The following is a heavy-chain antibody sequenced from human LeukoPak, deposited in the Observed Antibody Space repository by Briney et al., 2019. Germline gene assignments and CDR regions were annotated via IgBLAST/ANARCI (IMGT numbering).Heavy chain of an antibody. CDR2: MNPNSGNT. J-gene: IGHJ5*02. V-gene: IGHV1-8*01. D-gene: IGHD3-9*01. CDR3: ARGRRNYDILTGPPNWFDP. CDR1: GYTFTSYD. Sequence: ASVKVSCKASGYTFTSYDINWVRQATGQGLEWMGWMNPNSGNTGYAQKFQGRVTMTRNTSISTAYMELSSLRSEDTAVYYCARGRRNYDILTGPPNWFDPWGQGTPVTVSS.